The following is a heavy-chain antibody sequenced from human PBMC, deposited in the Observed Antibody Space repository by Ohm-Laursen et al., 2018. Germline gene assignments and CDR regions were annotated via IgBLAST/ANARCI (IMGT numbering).Heavy chain of an antibody. V-gene: IGHV4-34*01. CDR3: ARLSVSGWPR. D-gene: IGHD6-19*01. Sequence: PSETLSLTWVVYGGSFSGYYWNWIRQPPGKGLEWIGEINHSRSTKYNSSFKSRVTISVDTSKNQFSLKLSSVTAADTAVYYCARLSVSGWPRWGQGTLVTVSS. CDR1: GGSFSGYY. CDR2: INHSRST. J-gene: IGHJ4*02.